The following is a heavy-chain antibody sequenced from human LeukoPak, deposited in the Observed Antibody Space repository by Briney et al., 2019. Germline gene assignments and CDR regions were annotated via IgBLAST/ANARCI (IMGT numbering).Heavy chain of an antibody. V-gene: IGHV4-34*01. CDR3: AREIPYDSSGYYHPYYFDY. Sequence: SETLSLTCAVYGGSFSGYYWSWIRQPPGKRLEWIGEINHSGSTNYNPSLKSRVTISVDTSKNQFSLKLSSVTAADTAVYYCAREIPYDSSGYYHPYYFDYWGQGTLVTVSS. CDR1: GGSFSGYY. CDR2: INHSGST. J-gene: IGHJ4*02. D-gene: IGHD3-22*01.